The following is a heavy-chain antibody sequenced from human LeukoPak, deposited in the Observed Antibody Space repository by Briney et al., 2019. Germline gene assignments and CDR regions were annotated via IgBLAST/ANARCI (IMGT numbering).Heavy chain of an antibody. CDR2: INHSGST. CDR3: ARHPMIVVGNWFDP. V-gene: IGHV4-34*01. Sequence: GSLRLSCAASGFTFSSYAMNWVRQAPGKGLEWIGEINHSGSTNYNPSLKSRVTISVDTSKNQFSLKLSSVTAADTAVYYCARHPMIVVGNWFDPWGQGTLVTVSS. D-gene: IGHD3-22*01. J-gene: IGHJ5*02. CDR1: GFTFSSYA.